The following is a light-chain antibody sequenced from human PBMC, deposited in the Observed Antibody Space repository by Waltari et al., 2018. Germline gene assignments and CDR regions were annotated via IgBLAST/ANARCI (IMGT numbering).Light chain of an antibody. CDR2: DAS. CDR3: QQPISFPLI. V-gene: IGKV1-12*01. J-gene: IGKJ4*01. CDR1: QFINTW. Sequence: DIQLTQSPSSVSASVGDRVTITCRASQFINTWLAWYQQKPGTAPRLLIYDASILRSGVPSRFSGSGSGTVFTLTISSLQPEDFATYYCQQPISFPLIFGGGTKVEIK.